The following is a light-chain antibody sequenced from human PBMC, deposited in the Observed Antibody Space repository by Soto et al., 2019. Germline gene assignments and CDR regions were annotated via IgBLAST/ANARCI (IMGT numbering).Light chain of an antibody. J-gene: IGLJ1*01. CDR2: RNN. CDR1: SSNIGSNY. CDR3: AAWDDSLSGSGV. V-gene: IGLV1-47*01. Sequence: QSVLTQPPSASGTPGQRVTISCSGSSSNIGSNYVYWYQQLPGTAPKLLIYRNNQRPSGVPDRFSGSKSGTSASLAISGLRSEDEADYYCAAWDDSLSGSGVFGTGTKGHRP.